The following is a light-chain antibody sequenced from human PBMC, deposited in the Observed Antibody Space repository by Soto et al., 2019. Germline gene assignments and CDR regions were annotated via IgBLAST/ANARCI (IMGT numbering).Light chain of an antibody. V-gene: IGKV1-13*02. CDR2: DAS. CDR3: QQFQSYALT. Sequence: AIQLTQSPSSLSASVGDRVTITCRASQGISSALAWYQHKPGRPPRLLIYDASSLQSGVSSRFSGSGSGTDFTLTISSLQPEDFATYYCQQFQSYALTFGGGTKLEIK. CDR1: QGISSA. J-gene: IGKJ4*01.